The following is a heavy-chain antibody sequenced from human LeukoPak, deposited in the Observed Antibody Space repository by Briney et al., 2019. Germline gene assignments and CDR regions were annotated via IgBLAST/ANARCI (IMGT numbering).Heavy chain of an antibody. D-gene: IGHD2-15*01. CDR2: ISYDGSNK. Sequence: GGSLRLSCAASGFTFSNAWMSWVRQAPGKGLEWVAVISYDGSNKYYADSVKGRFTISRDNSKNTLYLQMNSLRAEDTAVYYCARDLVRAVVVAAGRFDPWGQGTLVTVSS. CDR1: GFTFSNAW. CDR3: ARDLVRAVVVAAGRFDP. V-gene: IGHV3-30-3*01. J-gene: IGHJ5*02.